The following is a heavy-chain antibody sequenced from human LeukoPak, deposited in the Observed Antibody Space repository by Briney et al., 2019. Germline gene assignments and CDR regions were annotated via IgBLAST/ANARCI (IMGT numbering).Heavy chain of an antibody. D-gene: IGHD6-13*01. CDR1: GGSISSSSYY. V-gene: IGHV4-39*01. CDR2: IYYSGST. CDR3: ARHQYSSSWFFDY. J-gene: IGHJ4*02. Sequence: PSETLSLTCTVSGGSISSSSYYWGWIRQPPGKGLEWIGSIYYSGSTYYNPSLKSRVTISVDTSKNQFSLKLSSVTAADTAVYYCARHQYSSSWFFDYWGQGTLVTVSS.